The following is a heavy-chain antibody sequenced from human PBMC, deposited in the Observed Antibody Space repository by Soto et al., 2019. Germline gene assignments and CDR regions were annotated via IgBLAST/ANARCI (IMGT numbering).Heavy chain of an antibody. CDR3: VRAPYCSDRSGYPRFFYY. CDR2: CRDKAQGYST. Sequence: EVQLVESGGGLVQPGGSLRLSCAGSGFTLSDHYIDWVRQAPGKGVEWVGRCRDKAQGYSTAYAASVKGRFTPSRDGSKTSEDLQMSSLQSEDTTVFYCVRAPYCSDRSGYPRFFYYWGQGPLVTVSS. CDR1: GFTLSDHY. J-gene: IGHJ4*02. V-gene: IGHV3-72*01. D-gene: IGHD3-22*01.